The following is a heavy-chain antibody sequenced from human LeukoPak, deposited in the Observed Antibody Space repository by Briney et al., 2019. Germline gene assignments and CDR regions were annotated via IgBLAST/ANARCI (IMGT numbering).Heavy chain of an antibody. J-gene: IGHJ4*02. V-gene: IGHV3-7*01. D-gene: IGHD6-19*01. CDR3: AREDEEWLVPLGIDY. Sequence: GGSLRLSCAASGFTFSSYWMSWVRQAPGKGLEWVANIKQDGSEKYYVDSVKGRFTISRDNAKNSLYLQMNSLRAEDTAVYYCAREDEEWLVPLGIDYWGQGTLVTVS. CDR2: IKQDGSEK. CDR1: GFTFSSYW.